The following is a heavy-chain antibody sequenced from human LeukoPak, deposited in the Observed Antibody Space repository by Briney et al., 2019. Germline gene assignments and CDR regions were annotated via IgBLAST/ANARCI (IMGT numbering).Heavy chain of an antibody. CDR3: ARDSPGIMIFGVVTPN. CDR1: GFTFSNFG. D-gene: IGHD3-3*01. Sequence: PGGSLRLSCAASGFTFSNFGMHWVRQAPGKGLEWVAKIIQDGSEKYYVDSVKGRFTISRDNAKNSLYLQMNSLRAEDTAVYYCARDSPGIMIFGVVTPNGGQGTLVTVSS. J-gene: IGHJ4*02. CDR2: IIQDGSEK. V-gene: IGHV3-7*05.